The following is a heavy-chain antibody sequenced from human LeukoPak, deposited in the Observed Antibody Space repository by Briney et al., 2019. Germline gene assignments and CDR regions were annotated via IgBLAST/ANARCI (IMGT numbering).Heavy chain of an antibody. D-gene: IGHD3-22*01. J-gene: IGHJ4*02. V-gene: IGHV3-21*01. CDR2: ISSSSSYI. CDR1: GFTFSSYS. Sequence: PEGSLRLSCAASGFTFSSYSMNWVRQAPGKGLEWVSSISSSSSYIYYADSVKGRFTISRDNAKNSLYLQMNSLRAEDTAVYYCARWHYDSSGYYLFDYWGQGTLVTVSS. CDR3: ARWHYDSSGYYLFDY.